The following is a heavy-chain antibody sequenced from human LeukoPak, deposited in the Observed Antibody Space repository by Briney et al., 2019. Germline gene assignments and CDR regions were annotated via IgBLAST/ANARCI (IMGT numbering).Heavy chain of an antibody. Sequence: PSETLSLTCTVSGGSISSYYWSWIRQPPGKGLEWIGYIYYSGSTNYNPSLKSRVTISVDTSKNQFSLKLSSVTAADTAVYYCAKGGSSGWRFDAFDIWGQGTMVTVSS. CDR1: GGSISSYY. J-gene: IGHJ3*02. CDR3: AKGGSSGWRFDAFDI. CDR2: IYYSGST. V-gene: IGHV4-59*01. D-gene: IGHD6-19*01.